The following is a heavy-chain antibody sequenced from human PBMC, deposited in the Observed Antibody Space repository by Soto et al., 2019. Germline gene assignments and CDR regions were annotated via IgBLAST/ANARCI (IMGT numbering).Heavy chain of an antibody. D-gene: IGHD3-3*01. CDR3: AGLGCNIPPFGS. V-gene: IGHV3-23*01. CDR2: ISGGAGTT. CDR1: GFTFSNSG. Sequence: EVQLLESGGGLVQPGGSLRLSCAASGFTFSNSGMSWVRQAPGKGLEWVSGISGGAGTTYYAESVKGRFTISGDNSKKTLYLQLNTLRAEDTAVYYCAGLGCNIPPFGSWGQETLVTVSS. J-gene: IGHJ5*02.